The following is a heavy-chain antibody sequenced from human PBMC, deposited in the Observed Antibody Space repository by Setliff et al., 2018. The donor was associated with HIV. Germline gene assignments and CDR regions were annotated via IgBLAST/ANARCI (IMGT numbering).Heavy chain of an antibody. CDR1: GGSLTNYY. Sequence: TLSLTCTLYGGSLTNYYWTWIRQSPEKGLEWIGEIVDSGSTNYSPSLKSRVTISLDTSKKQFSLRLNSVTAADTGVYYCARAPRCADSWCYMYYYYYYGMDVWGLGTTVTVSS. D-gene: IGHD2-8*01. CDR2: IVDSGST. V-gene: IGHV4-34*12. J-gene: IGHJ6*02. CDR3: ARAPRCADSWCYMYYYYYYGMDV.